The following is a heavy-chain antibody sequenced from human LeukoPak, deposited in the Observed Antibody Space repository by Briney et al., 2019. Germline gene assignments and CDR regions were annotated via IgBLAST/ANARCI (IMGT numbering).Heavy chain of an antibody. V-gene: IGHV4-34*01. CDR2: INHSGST. J-gene: IGHJ4*02. CDR3: ARGPVLLWFGESHFDY. CDR1: GGFFSGYY. Sequence: SETLSLTCAVYGGFFSGYYWSWIRQPPGKGLVWIGEINHSGSTNYNPSLNSRVTISVDTSKNQFSLKLSSVTAADTAVYYCARGPVLLWFGESHFDYWGQGTLVTVSS. D-gene: IGHD3-10*01.